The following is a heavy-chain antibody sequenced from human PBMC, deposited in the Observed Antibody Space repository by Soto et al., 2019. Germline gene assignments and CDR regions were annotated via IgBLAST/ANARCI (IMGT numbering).Heavy chain of an antibody. Sequence: PGGSLRLSCATSGFDSSNTWIHWVRQVPGQGLVWVSRINSDGSSIIYADSVKGRFTLSRDNAKNTVHLQMSSLRVEDTAVYYCAKDWYHTIDSWGQGIPVTVSS. J-gene: IGHJ4*02. CDR1: GFDSSNTW. V-gene: IGHV3-74*01. CDR3: AKDWYHTIDS. D-gene: IGHD1-20*01. CDR2: INSDGSSI.